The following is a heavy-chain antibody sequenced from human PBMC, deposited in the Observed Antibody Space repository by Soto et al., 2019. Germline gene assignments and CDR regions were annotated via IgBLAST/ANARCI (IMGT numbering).Heavy chain of an antibody. J-gene: IGHJ4*02. CDR1: GFIFSNYA. Sequence: QVQLVESGGGVVQPGRSLRLSCEASGFIFSNYAMHWVRQAPGQGLEWVALIWLDGSYENYAESVKGRFTISRDNSKNTLYFQMNRLRVEDTAVYFCARGTGSGSFLIDYWGQGTLVTVSS. D-gene: IGHD3-10*01. CDR3: ARGTGSGSFLIDY. V-gene: IGHV3-33*01. CDR2: IWLDGSYE.